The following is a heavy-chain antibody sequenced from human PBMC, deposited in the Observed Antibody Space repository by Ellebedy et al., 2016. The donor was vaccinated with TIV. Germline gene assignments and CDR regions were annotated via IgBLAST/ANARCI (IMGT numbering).Heavy chain of an antibody. CDR3: ARDEFGEMDV. D-gene: IGHD3-10*01. CDR2: IKQDSSDK. CDR1: GFRFNNYW. Sequence: GESLKISCAASGFRFNNYWMTWVRQAPGKGLEWVAGIKQDSSDKYYGDSVRGRFTISRDNAKNTLYLQMSSLTVEDMGVYYCARDEFGEMDVWGKGTTVIVSS. V-gene: IGHV3-7*01. J-gene: IGHJ6*04.